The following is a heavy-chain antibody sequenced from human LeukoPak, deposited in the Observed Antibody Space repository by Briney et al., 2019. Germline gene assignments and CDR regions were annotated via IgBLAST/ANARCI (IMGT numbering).Heavy chain of an antibody. J-gene: IGHJ4*02. CDR3: ARDRGGL. CDR1: GFTFSSYS. V-gene: IGHV3-7*01. CDR2: IKQDGSEK. Sequence: GGSLRLSCAASGFTFSSYSMSWVRQAPGKGLEWVANIKQDGSEKYYVDSVKGRFTISRDNAKNSLYLQMNSLRAEDTAVYYCARDRGGLWGQGTLVTVSS.